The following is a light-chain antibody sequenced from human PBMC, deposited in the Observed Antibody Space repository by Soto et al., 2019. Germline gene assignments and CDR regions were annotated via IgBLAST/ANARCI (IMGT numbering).Light chain of an antibody. CDR2: DVS. V-gene: IGLV2-11*01. CDR1: SIDVGGYNY. J-gene: IGLJ2*01. CDR3: CSYAGSYTFL. Sequence: QSALTQPRSVSGSPGQSVTISCTGTSIDVGGYNYVSWYQQHPGKAPKLMSYDVSKRPSGVPDRFSGSKSGNTASLTISGLQAEDEADYYCCSYAGSYTFLFGGGTKLTVL.